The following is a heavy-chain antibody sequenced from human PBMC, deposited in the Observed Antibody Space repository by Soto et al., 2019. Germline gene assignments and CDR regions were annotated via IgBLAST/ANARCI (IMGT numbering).Heavy chain of an antibody. CDR3: ARRGGSSSSYTDSYDL. J-gene: IGHJ5*02. Sequence: GSLRLACAASGFTFSSYAMSWVRQAPGKGLEWIGSIYYSGSTYYNPSLKSRVTISVDTSKNQFSLKLSSVTAADTAVYYCARRGGSSSSYTDSYDLWGHGTLVT. CDR2: IYYSGST. D-gene: IGHD6-13*01. CDR1: GFTFSSYA. V-gene: IGHV4-39*01.